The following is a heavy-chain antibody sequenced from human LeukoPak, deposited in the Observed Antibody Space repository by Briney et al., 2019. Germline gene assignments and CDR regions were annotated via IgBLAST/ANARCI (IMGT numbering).Heavy chain of an antibody. J-gene: IGHJ3*02. V-gene: IGHV1-3*01. Sequence: ASVKVSCKASGYTFTSYAMHWVRQAPGQRLEWMGWINAGNGNTKYSQKFQGRVTITRDTSASTAYMELGSLRSEDTAVYYCARGIAAAGDAFDIWGQGTMVTVSS. CDR3: ARGIAAAGDAFDI. CDR1: GYTFTSYA. CDR2: INAGNGNT. D-gene: IGHD6-13*01.